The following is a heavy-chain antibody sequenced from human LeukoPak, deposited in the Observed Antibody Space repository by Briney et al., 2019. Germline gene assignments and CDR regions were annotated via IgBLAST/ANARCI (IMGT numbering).Heavy chain of an antibody. D-gene: IGHD3-10*02. CDR1: GFTFSSYA. CDR3: AKGLGSGSFLFDY. V-gene: IGHV3-23*01. CDR2: ISGSGGST. Sequence: GGSLRLSCAASGFTFSSYAMSWVRQAPGKGLEWVSAISGSGGSTYYADSVKGRFTISRDNSKSTLYLQMNSLRAEDTAVYYCAKGLGSGSFLFDYWGQGTLVTVSS. J-gene: IGHJ4*02.